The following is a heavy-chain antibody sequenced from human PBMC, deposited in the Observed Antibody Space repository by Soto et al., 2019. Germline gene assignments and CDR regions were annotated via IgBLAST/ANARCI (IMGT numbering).Heavy chain of an antibody. V-gene: IGHV2-5*02. D-gene: IGHD5-18*01. CDR3: AHSALGDSFGSH. Sequence: QITLKETGPTLAKPTQTLTLTCTYSGFPLSNSGVGVGWIRQPPGKALEWLALIYWDDDKRDSPSLKSRLTITKDTSKNQVVLTMLNMDPVDTATYYCAHSALGDSFGSHWGQGTLVTVSS. J-gene: IGHJ4*02. CDR1: GFPLSNSGVG. CDR2: IYWDDDK.